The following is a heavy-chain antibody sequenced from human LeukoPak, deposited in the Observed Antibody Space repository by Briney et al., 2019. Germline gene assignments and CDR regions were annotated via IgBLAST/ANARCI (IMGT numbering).Heavy chain of an antibody. CDR3: AGRDHDYGDYVYFRH. V-gene: IGHV1-69*05. Sequence: ASVKVSCKASGGTFISYAISWVRQAPGQGLEWMGRIIPIFGTANYAQKFQGRVTITTDESTSTAYMELSSLRSEDTAVYYCAGRDHDYGDYVYFRHWGQSTLVTVSS. D-gene: IGHD4-17*01. J-gene: IGHJ1*01. CDR2: IIPIFGTA. CDR1: GGTFISYA.